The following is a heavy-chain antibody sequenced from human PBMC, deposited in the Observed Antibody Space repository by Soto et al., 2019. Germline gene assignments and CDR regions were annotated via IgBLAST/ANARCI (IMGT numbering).Heavy chain of an antibody. CDR1: GFTFTNYW. CDR3: ARGDCVGGTCYSLAVSFYDYMDV. Sequence: EVKLVESGGGLVQPGGSLRLSCAASGFTFTNYWRYWVRQAPGKGLVWVSRINIDGSVSSYAYSVKGRLIISRDNVKNTLYLQMNSLRAEDTAVYYCARGDCVGGTCYSLAVSFYDYMDVWGKVTTVTVFS. D-gene: IGHD2-15*01. CDR2: INIDGSVS. V-gene: IGHV3-74*01. J-gene: IGHJ6*03.